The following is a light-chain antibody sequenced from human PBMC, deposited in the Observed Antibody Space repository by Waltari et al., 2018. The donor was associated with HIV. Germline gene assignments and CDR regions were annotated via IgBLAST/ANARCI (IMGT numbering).Light chain of an antibody. V-gene: IGLV3-19*01. CDR2: ARN. Sequence: SSELTQDPSVSVALGQTVKLTCQGDSPRSYYASWYQQKPGQAPVLVIYARNNRPSGIPDRFSGSSSGDTASLTITGAQAEDEAAYYCNSRDSSVNPLQVIFGGGTKVTVL. J-gene: IGLJ2*01. CDR3: NSRDSSVNPLQVI. CDR1: SPRSYY.